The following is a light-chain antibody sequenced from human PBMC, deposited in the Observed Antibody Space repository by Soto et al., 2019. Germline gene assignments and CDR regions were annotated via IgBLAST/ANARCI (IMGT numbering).Light chain of an antibody. Sequence: EIVLTQSPATLSLSPGERATLSCRASQSVNSYLAWYQQKPGQPPSLLIYDASNRATGVPARFSGSGSGTDFTLTISSLEPEDFAVYYCQQRHTWPLTFGGGTKVEIK. CDR1: QSVNSY. V-gene: IGKV3-11*01. CDR2: DAS. CDR3: QQRHTWPLT. J-gene: IGKJ4*01.